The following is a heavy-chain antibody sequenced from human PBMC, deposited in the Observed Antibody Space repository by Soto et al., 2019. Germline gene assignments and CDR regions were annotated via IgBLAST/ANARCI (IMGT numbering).Heavy chain of an antibody. Sequence: QVQLQESGPGLVKPSETLSLTCTVSGGSISSYYWSWIRQPPGKGLEWIGYIYYSGSTNYNPSLTSRVTMSVDTSKNQFSRKLSSVTAADTAVYYCARAKLRSHNWFDPWGQGTLVTVSS. V-gene: IGHV4-59*01. CDR3: ARAKLRSHNWFDP. CDR1: GGSISSYY. J-gene: IGHJ5*02. CDR2: IYYSGST. D-gene: IGHD4-17*01.